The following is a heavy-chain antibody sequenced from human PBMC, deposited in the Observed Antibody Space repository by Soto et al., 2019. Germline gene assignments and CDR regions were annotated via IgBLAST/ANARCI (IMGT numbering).Heavy chain of an antibody. V-gene: IGHV4-39*01. D-gene: IGHD6-6*01. J-gene: IGHJ6*03. CDR2: IYYSGST. Sequence: QLQLQESGPGLVKPSETLSLTCTVSGGSISSSSYYWGWIRQPPGKGLEWIGSIYYSGSTYYNPSLKSRVTISVDTSKNQFSLKLSSVTAADTAVYYCARSIAPPERYYYYYMDVWGKGTTVTVSS. CDR1: GGSISSSSYY. CDR3: ARSIAPPERYYYYYMDV.